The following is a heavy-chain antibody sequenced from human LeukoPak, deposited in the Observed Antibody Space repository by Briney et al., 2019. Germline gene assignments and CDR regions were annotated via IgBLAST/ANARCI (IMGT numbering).Heavy chain of an antibody. CDR2: IYHSGST. Sequence: SETLSLTCAVSGGSISSGGYSWSWIRQPPGKGLEWIGYIYHSGSTYYNPSLKSRVTVSVDTSKNQFSLKLSSVTAADTAVYYCARDVGATFDYWGQGTLVTVSS. J-gene: IGHJ4*02. D-gene: IGHD5-12*01. CDR3: ARDVGATFDY. V-gene: IGHV4-30-2*05. CDR1: GGSISSGGYS.